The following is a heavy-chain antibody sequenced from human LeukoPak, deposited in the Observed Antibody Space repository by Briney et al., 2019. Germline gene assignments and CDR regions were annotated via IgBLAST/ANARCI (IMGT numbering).Heavy chain of an antibody. CDR2: ISYDGSNK. D-gene: IGHD6-19*01. V-gene: IGHV3-30-3*01. CDR3: ARVIAVAGIFDY. J-gene: IGHJ4*02. CDR1: GFTFSSYA. Sequence: RGSLRLSCAASGFTFSSYAMHWVRQAPGKGLEWVAVISYDGSNKYYADSVKGRFTISRDNSKNTLYLQMNSLRAEDTAVYYCARVIAVAGIFDYWGQGTLVTVSS.